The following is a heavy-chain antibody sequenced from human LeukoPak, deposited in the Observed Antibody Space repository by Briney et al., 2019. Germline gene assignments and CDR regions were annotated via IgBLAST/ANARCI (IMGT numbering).Heavy chain of an antibody. V-gene: IGHV1-8*01. Sequence: ASVKVSCKASGYTFTSYDINWVRQATGQGLEWMGWMNPNSGNTGYAQKFQGIVTMTRNTSISTAYMELSSLRSEDTAVYYCARLPLPGIAAAGTGGFDYWGQGTLVTVSS. CDR1: GYTFTSYD. D-gene: IGHD6-13*01. CDR3: ARLPLPGIAAAGTGGFDY. CDR2: MNPNSGNT. J-gene: IGHJ4*02.